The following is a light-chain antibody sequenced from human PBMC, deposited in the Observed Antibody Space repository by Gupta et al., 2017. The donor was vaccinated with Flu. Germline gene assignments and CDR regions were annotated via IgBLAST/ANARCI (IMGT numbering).Light chain of an antibody. J-gene: IGKJ4*01. V-gene: IGKV1-39*01. CDR3: QQSYSTPPELT. CDR2: AAS. Sequence: DIQMTQSPSSLSASVGDRVTITCRASQSISSYLNWYQQKPGKAPKLLIYAASSLQSGVPSRFSGSGSGTDFTLTISSLQPEDVATDYCQQSYSTPPELTFGEGTKVEIK. CDR1: QSISSY.